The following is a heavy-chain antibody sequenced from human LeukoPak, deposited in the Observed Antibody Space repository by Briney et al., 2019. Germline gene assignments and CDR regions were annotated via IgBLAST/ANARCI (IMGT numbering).Heavy chain of an antibody. Sequence: PGGSLRLSCAASGFTFSSYGVHWVRQAPGKGLEWVAVIWYDGSNKYYADSVKGRFTISRDNSKNTLYLQMNSLRTEDTAVYYCAREGGSGSYYNIYYFDYWGQGTLVTVSS. CDR2: IWYDGSNK. V-gene: IGHV3-33*01. J-gene: IGHJ4*02. D-gene: IGHD3-10*01. CDR3: AREGGSGSYYNIYYFDY. CDR1: GFTFSSYG.